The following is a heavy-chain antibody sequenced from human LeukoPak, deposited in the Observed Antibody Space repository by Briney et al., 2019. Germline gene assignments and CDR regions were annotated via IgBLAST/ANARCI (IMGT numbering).Heavy chain of an antibody. CDR2: IYYSGSS. J-gene: IGHJ4*02. V-gene: IGHV4-39*07. D-gene: IGHD5-24*01. CDR3: AREGIEMATTDY. Sequence: PSETLSLTCAVSGGSLSSSNFYWAWIRQPPGKGLEWIGSIYYSGSSYYNPSLKSRVTISGDTSKNQFSLNLSSVTAADTAVYYCAREGIEMATTDYWGQGTLVTVSS. CDR1: GGSLSSSNFY.